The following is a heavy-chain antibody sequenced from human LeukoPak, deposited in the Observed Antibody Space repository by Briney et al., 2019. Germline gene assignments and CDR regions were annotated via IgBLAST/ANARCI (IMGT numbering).Heavy chain of an antibody. D-gene: IGHD5-18*01. CDR2: ISGSGGST. CDR1: GFTFSSYA. Sequence: GGSLRLSCAASGFTFSSYAMSWVRQAPGKGLEWVSAISGSGGSTYYADPVKGRFTISRDNSKNTLYLQMNSLRAEDTAVYYCAKGRSGYSYTEPFDYWGQGTLVTVSS. CDR3: AKGRSGYSYTEPFDY. V-gene: IGHV3-23*01. J-gene: IGHJ4*02.